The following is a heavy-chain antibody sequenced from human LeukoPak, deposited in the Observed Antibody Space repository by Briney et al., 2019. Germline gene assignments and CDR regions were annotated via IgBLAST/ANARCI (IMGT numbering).Heavy chain of an antibody. V-gene: IGHV3-7*03. CDR2: IKQDGSEK. D-gene: IGHD6-13*01. CDR1: GFTFSSYW. CDR3: ARVVAAAGTGKRPYYYYYYMDV. J-gene: IGHJ6*03. Sequence: GGSLRLSCAASGFTFSSYWMSWVRQAPGKGLEWVANIKQDGSEKYYVDSVKGRFTISRDNAKNTLYLQMNSLRAEDTAVYYCARVVAAAGTGKRPYYYYYYMDVWGKGTTVTISS.